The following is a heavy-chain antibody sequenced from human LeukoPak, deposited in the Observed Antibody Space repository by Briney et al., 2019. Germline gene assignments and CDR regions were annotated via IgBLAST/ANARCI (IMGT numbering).Heavy chain of an antibody. CDR2: INNDGSST. CDR3: ARGGNWGTFDS. CDR1: GFTFSNYW. D-gene: IGHD7-27*01. J-gene: IGHJ4*02. V-gene: IGHV3-74*01. Sequence: GGSLRLSCAASGFTFSNYWMQWVHQAPGKGLLWISRINNDGSSTIYADSVKGRFTISRDNGKNTLYLQMNSLRAEDTAVYYCARGGNWGTFDSWGQGTLLTVSS.